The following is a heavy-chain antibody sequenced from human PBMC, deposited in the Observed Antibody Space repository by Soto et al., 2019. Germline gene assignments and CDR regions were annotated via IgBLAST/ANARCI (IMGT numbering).Heavy chain of an antibody. D-gene: IGHD1-7*01. Sequence: GGTLRLSCATSGLTFSNYAMSWVRQAPGGGLEWVSSMSGSSSTTYYADSVRGRFTISRDRSKNTLYLQMSSLRAEDTALYYCAKNQERELPRVIDFWGQGTLVTVYS. V-gene: IGHV3-23*01. J-gene: IGHJ4*02. CDR3: AKNQERELPRVIDF. CDR1: GLTFSNYA. CDR2: MSGSSSTT.